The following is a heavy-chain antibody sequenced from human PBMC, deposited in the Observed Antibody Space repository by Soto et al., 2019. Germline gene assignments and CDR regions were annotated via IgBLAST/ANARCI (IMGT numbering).Heavy chain of an antibody. V-gene: IGHV3-74*01. CDR3: AREAKVTLGATTGISGGMDV. Sequence: GGSLRLSCAASGFTFSSYWMHWVRQAPGKGLVWVSRINSDGSSTSYADSVKGRFTISRDNAKNTLYLQMNSLRAEDTAVYYCAREAKVTLGATTGISGGMDVWGQGTTVTVSS. J-gene: IGHJ6*02. CDR1: GFTFSSYW. CDR2: INSDGSST. D-gene: IGHD1-26*01.